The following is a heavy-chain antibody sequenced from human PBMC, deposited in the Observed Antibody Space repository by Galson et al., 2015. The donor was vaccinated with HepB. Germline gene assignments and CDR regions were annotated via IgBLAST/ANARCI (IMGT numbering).Heavy chain of an antibody. Sequence: SVKVSCKASGYTFTSYGVSWVRQAPGQGLEWIGWISAYNGNTNYAQKLQARVTMTTDTSTSTAYMELRSLRSDDTAVYYCTREAPNWHFDYWGQGTLVTVSS. CDR2: ISAYNGNT. CDR1: GYTFTSYG. D-gene: IGHD7-27*01. V-gene: IGHV1-18*04. J-gene: IGHJ4*02. CDR3: TREAPNWHFDY.